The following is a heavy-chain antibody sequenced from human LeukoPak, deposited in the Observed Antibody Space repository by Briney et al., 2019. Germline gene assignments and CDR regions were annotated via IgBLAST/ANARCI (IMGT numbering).Heavy chain of an antibody. CDR2: IYYSGST. CDR1: GGSISSSSYY. J-gene: IGHJ6*02. CDR3: ARGRGEMATVGDTWGPPAYYYYYYGMDV. V-gene: IGHV4-39*07. D-gene: IGHD5-24*01. Sequence: PSETLSLTCTVSGGSISSSSYYWGWIRQPPGKGLEWIGSIYYSGSTYYNPSLKSRVTISVDTSKNQFSLKLSSVTAADTAVYYCARGRGEMATVGDTWGPPAYYYYYYGMDVWGQGTTVTVSS.